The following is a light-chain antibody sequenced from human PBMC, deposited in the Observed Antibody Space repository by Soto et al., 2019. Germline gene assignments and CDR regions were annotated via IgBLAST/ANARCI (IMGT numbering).Light chain of an antibody. V-gene: IGLV2-14*03. CDR2: DVS. J-gene: IGLJ2*01. CDR1: SSDVGAYDY. CDR3: SSHTTTNTVI. Sequence: QSALTQPASVSGSPGQSITISCTGTSSDVGAYDYVSWYQQLPGKAPKLMVYDVSYRPSGVSNRFSGSKSGNTASLTISGLQAEDEADYYCSSHTTTNTVIFGGGTQLTVL.